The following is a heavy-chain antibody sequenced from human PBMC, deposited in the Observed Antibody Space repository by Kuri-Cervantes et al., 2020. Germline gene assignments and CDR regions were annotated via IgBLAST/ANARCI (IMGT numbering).Heavy chain of an antibody. V-gene: IGHV1-69*13. CDR3: AADEGGGVATYNYYYGMDV. CDR1: GGTFSSYA. D-gene: IGHD5-12*01. Sequence: SVKVSCKASGGTFSSYAISWVRQAPGQGLEWMGGIIPIFGTANYAQKFQGRVTITADESTSTAYMELSSLRSEDMAVYYCAADEGGGVATYNYYYGMDVWGQGTTVTVSS. CDR2: IIPIFGTA. J-gene: IGHJ6*02.